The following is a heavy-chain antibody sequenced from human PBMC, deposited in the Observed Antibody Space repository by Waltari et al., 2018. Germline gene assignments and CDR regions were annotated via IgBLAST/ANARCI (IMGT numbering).Heavy chain of an antibody. CDR1: AFTFTSYA. J-gene: IGHJ6*03. D-gene: IGHD3-10*01. CDR3: ARNGDRRYHYSHMDV. Sequence: QEQLVESGGGVVQPGRSLRLSCADSAFTFTSYAFYWVRRAPGKGREWVAAISYDGRNTYYTTSVKGRFTISRDNSKNTLYLQMNSLRTEDTAVYYCARNGDRRYHYSHMDVWGKGTTVTVSS. V-gene: IGHV3-30*10. CDR2: ISYDGRNT.